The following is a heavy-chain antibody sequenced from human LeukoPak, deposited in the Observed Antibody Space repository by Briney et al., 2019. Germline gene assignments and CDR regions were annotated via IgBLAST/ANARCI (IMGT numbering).Heavy chain of an antibody. CDR2: IYTSGST. J-gene: IGHJ4*02. CDR1: GDSIRGYY. V-gene: IGHV4-4*07. CDR3: ARARGGSGSYGHFDS. Sequence: SETLSLTCTVSGDSIRGYYWTWIRQPAGEGLEWIGRIYTSGSTNYNPSLKSRVTMSVDTSKNQFSLKMSSLTAADTAMYYCARARGGSGSYGHFDSWGQGTLVTVSS. D-gene: IGHD1-26*01.